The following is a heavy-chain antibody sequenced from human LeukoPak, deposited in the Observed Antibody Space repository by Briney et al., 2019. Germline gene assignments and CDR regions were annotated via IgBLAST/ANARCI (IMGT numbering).Heavy chain of an antibody. CDR3: ARDHICSSTSCYTGVGFDY. V-gene: IGHV3-53*01. J-gene: IGHJ4*02. CDR1: GFTVTTNY. CDR2: IYAGGDT. Sequence: GGSLRLSCAASGFTVTTNYMSWVRQAPGKGLQWVSTIYAGGDTYYADSVKGRFTISSDNAKNTLYLQMNNLRAEDTAVYYCARDHICSSTSCYTGVGFDYWGQGTLLTVSS. D-gene: IGHD2-2*02.